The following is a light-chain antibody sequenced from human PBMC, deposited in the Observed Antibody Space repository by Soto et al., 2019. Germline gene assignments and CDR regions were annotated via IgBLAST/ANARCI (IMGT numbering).Light chain of an antibody. J-gene: IGKJ5*01. V-gene: IGKV3-11*01. CDR2: DAS. Sequence: EIVLTQSPAILSLSPGERATLSCRASQSIGNFLAWYQQKPGQPPRLLIFDASNRATGIPARFSGSGSGTDFTLTISSLEPEDFAVFYCQPRSNWTPLISFGQGTRREIK. CDR3: QPRSNWTPLIS. CDR1: QSIGNF.